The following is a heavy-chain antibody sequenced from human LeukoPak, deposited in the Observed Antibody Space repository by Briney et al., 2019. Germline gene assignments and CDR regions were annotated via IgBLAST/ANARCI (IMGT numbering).Heavy chain of an antibody. CDR1: GGSISSGGYY. V-gene: IGHV4-30-2*01. CDR3: ASWIFARSMDV. J-gene: IGHJ6*03. Sequence: SETLSLTCTVSGGSISSGGYYWSWIRQPPGKGLEWIGYINHSGSTNYNPSLKSRVTISVDTSKNQFSLKLSSVTAADTAVYYCASWIFARSMDVWGKGTTVTVSS. D-gene: IGHD3-3*01. CDR2: INHSGST.